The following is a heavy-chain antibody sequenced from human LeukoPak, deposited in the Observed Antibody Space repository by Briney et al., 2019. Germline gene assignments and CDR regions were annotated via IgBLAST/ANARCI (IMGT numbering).Heavy chain of an antibody. CDR3: ARDREDGYNYGTPYYFDY. D-gene: IGHD5-24*01. V-gene: IGHV3-23*01. Sequence: GGSLRLSCAASGFTFSSYAMSWVRQAPGKGLEWVSAISGSGGSTYYADSVKGRFTISRDNSKNTLYLQMNSLRAEDTAVYYCARDREDGYNYGTPYYFDYWGQGTLVTVSS. CDR1: GFTFSSYA. J-gene: IGHJ4*02. CDR2: ISGSGGST.